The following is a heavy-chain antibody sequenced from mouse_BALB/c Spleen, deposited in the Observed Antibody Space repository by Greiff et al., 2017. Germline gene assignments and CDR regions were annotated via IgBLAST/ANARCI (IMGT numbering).Heavy chain of an antibody. Sequence: EVKLVESGGGLVKPGGSLKLSCAASGFTFSDYYMYWVRQTPEKRLEWVATISDGGSYTYYPDSVKGRFTISRDNAKNNLYLQMSSLKSEDTAMYYCAREGGLYYYAMDYWGQGTSVTVSS. D-gene: IGHD2-4*01. CDR1: GFTFSDYY. J-gene: IGHJ4*01. V-gene: IGHV5-4*02. CDR2: ISDGGSYT. CDR3: AREGGLYYYAMDY.